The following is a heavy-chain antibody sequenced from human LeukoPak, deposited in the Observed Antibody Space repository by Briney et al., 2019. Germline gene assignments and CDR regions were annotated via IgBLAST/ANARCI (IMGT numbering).Heavy chain of an antibody. V-gene: IGHV4-61*01. CDR1: GGSVSSGSYY. CDR2: IYYSGST. J-gene: IGHJ4*02. D-gene: IGHD6-13*01. Sequence: PSETLSLTCTVSGGSVSSGSYYWIWIRQPPGKGLEWIGYIYYSGSTNYNPSLKSRVTISVDTSKNQFSLKLSSVTAADTAVYYCARGLGGRGYSVFYWGQGTLVTVSS. CDR3: ARGLGGRGYSVFY.